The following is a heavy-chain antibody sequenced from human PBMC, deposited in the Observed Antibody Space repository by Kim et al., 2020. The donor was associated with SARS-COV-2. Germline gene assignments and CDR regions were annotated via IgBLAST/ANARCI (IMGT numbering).Heavy chain of an antibody. CDR1: GFTFSSYA. J-gene: IGHJ4*02. CDR2: ISGSGGST. CDR3: AKMEGVVVTATIDY. Sequence: GGSLRLSCAASGFTFSSYAMSWVRQAPGKGLEWVSAISGSGGSTYYADSVKGRFTISRDNSKNTLYLQMNSLRAEDTVVYYCAKMEGVVVTATIDYWGREPWSPSP. D-gene: IGHD2-21*02. V-gene: IGHV3-23*01.